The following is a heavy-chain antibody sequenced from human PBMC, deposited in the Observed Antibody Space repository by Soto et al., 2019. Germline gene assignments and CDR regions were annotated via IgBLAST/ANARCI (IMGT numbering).Heavy chain of an antibody. D-gene: IGHD5-12*01. Sequence: QVQLVQSGGGVVRPGGSLRLSCAGSGFAFSSFGMQWVRQTPDKGLEWVAVISSDGSKTYYADSVKGRGTISRDISANTLYLQMNNLRAEDTALYYCAKAGDGYNSFFDSWGQGALVTVSS. J-gene: IGHJ4*02. CDR2: ISSDGSKT. V-gene: IGHV3-30*18. CDR1: GFAFSSFG. CDR3: AKAGDGYNSFFDS.